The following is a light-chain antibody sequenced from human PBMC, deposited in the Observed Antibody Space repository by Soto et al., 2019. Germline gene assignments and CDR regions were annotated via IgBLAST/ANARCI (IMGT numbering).Light chain of an antibody. J-gene: IGKJ3*01. Sequence: DIVMTQSPLSLPVTPGEPASISCRSSQSLLHSNGYNYLDCYLQKPGQSPQLLIYLSSNRASGVPDRFIRGGSGTDFTVKISRVEAENFEVYYGMQALLPLTSGPGTKVHIK. CDR1: QSLLHSNGYNY. CDR2: LSS. CDR3: MQALLPLT. V-gene: IGKV2-28*01.